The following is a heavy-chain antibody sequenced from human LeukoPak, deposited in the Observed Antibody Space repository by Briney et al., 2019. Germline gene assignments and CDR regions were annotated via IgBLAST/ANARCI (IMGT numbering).Heavy chain of an antibody. D-gene: IGHD3-16*02. CDR2: IYYSGST. Sequence: SETLSLTCAVSGYSISSGYYWGWIRQPPGKGLEWIGYIYYSGSTYYNPSLKSRVTISVDTSKNQFSLKLSSVTAADTAVYYCARCYYDYVWGSYRPNWFDPWGQGTLVTVSS. J-gene: IGHJ5*02. V-gene: IGHV4-30-4*08. CDR3: ARCYYDYVWGSYRPNWFDP. CDR1: GYSISSGYY.